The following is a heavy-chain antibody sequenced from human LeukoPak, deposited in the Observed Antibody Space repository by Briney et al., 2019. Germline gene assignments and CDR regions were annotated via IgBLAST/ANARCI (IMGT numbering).Heavy chain of an antibody. CDR1: GGSISSSSYY. J-gene: IGHJ6*02. D-gene: IGHD4-23*01. Sequence: SETLSLTCTVSGGSISSSSYYWGWIRQPPGKGLEWIGSIYYSGSTYYNPSLKSRVTISVDTSKNQFSLRLRSVTAADTAVYYCARTPSLYGTNSLEVWGQGTTVTVSS. CDR3: ARTPSLYGTNSLEV. V-gene: IGHV4-39*07. CDR2: IYYSGST.